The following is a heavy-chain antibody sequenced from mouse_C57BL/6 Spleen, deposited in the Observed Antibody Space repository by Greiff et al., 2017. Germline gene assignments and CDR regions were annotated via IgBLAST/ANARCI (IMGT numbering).Heavy chain of an antibody. J-gene: IGHJ4*01. Sequence: EVKLVESGPGLVKPSQSLSLTCSVTGYSITSGYYWNWIRQFPGNKLEWMGYISYDGSNNYNPSLKNRISITRDTSKNQFFLKLNSVTTEDTATYYCARGNYGYPYAMDYWGQGTSVTVSS. D-gene: IGHD2-2*01. CDR3: ARGNYGYPYAMDY. V-gene: IGHV3-6*01. CDR2: ISYDGSN. CDR1: GYSITSGYY.